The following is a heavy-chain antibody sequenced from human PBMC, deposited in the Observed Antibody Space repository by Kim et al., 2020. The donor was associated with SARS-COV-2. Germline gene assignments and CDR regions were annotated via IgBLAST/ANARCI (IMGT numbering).Heavy chain of an antibody. CDR1: GGSFSGYY. CDR2: INHSGST. D-gene: IGHD2-8*02. J-gene: IGHJ4*02. Sequence: SETLSLTCAVYGGSFSGYYWSWIRQPPGKGLEWIGEINHSGSTNYNPSLKSRVTISVDTSKNQFSLKLSSVTAADTAVYYCAIGGGVYYWGQGTLVPVPS. V-gene: IGHV4-34*01. CDR3: AIGGGVYY.